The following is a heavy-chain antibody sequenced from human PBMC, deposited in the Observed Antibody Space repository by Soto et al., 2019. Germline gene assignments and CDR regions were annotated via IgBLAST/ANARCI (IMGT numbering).Heavy chain of an antibody. CDR3: AIAVTTVTTYDY. Sequence: QVQLQESGPGLVKPSQTLSLTCTVSGGSISSGSYCWSWIRQHPGKGLEWIGYIYYSGSTYYNPSIKSRVTISVATSKNQFSLKLSSVTAADTAVYYCAIAVTTVTTYDYWGQGTLVTVSS. CDR1: GGSISSGSYC. J-gene: IGHJ4*02. CDR2: IYYSGST. D-gene: IGHD4-17*01. V-gene: IGHV4-31*03.